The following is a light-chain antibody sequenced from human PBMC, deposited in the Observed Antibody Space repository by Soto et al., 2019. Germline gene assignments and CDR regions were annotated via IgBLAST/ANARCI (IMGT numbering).Light chain of an antibody. CDR1: QSVGHMF. Sequence: EIVLTQSPDTLSLSPGDRATLSCRASQSVGHMFLAWFQQKPGQAPRLLIFDAYRRATGIPGRFSGSGSGTDFTVTISRLEPEDFAVYYCQQYGRSPPWTFGQGTTVDIK. J-gene: IGKJ1*01. CDR2: DAY. CDR3: QQYGRSPPWT. V-gene: IGKV3-20*01.